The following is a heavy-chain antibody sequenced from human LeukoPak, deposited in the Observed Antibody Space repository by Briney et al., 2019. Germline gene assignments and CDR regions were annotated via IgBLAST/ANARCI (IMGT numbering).Heavy chain of an antibody. V-gene: IGHV3-21*01. J-gene: IGHJ4*02. CDR3: ARGYYYDSSGYTY. D-gene: IGHD3-22*01. Sequence: TGGSLRLSCAASGFTFSSYSMNWVRQAPGKGLEWVSSISSSSSYIYYADSVKGRFTISRDNAENSLYLQMNSLRAEDTAVYYCARGYYYDSSGYTYWGQGTLVTVSS. CDR2: ISSSSSYI. CDR1: GFTFSSYS.